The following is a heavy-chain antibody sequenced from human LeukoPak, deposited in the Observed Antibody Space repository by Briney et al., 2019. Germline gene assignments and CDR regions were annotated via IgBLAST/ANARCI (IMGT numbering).Heavy chain of an antibody. CDR2: MNPNSGNT. CDR1: GYTFTSYD. CDR3: ARGNRIAAAGTFIYYSDY. J-gene: IGHJ4*02. D-gene: IGHD6-13*01. Sequence: ASVKVSCKASGYTFTSYDINWVRQATRQGLEWMGWMNPNSGNTGYAQKFQGRVTMTRNTSISTAYMELSSLRSEDTAVYYCARGNRIAAAGTFIYYSDYWGQGTLVTVSS. V-gene: IGHV1-8*01.